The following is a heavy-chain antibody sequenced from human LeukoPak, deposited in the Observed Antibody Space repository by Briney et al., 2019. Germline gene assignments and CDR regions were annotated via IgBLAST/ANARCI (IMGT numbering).Heavy chain of an antibody. CDR1: GFTFSSYG. D-gene: IGHD3-3*01. CDR3: AKAALRFLEWLSYFDY. Sequence: GRSLRLSCAASGFTFSSYGMHWVRQVPGKGLEWVAVISYDGSNKYYADSVKGRFTISRDNSKNTLYLQVNSLRAEDTAVYYCAKAALRFLEWLSYFDYWGQGTLVTVSS. J-gene: IGHJ4*02. V-gene: IGHV3-30*18. CDR2: ISYDGSNK.